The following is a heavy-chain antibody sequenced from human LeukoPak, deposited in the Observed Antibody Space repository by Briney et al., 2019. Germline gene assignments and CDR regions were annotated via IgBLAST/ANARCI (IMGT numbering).Heavy chain of an antibody. J-gene: IGHJ3*02. CDR3: ARGFTLSVAGNGGAFDI. Sequence: SETLSLTCAVYGGSFSGYYWSWIRQPPGKGLEWIGEINHSGSTNYNPSLKSRVTISVDTSKNQFSLKLSSVTAADTAVYYCARGFTLSVAGNGGAFDIWGQGTMVTVS. CDR1: GGSFSGYY. D-gene: IGHD6-19*01. CDR2: INHSGST. V-gene: IGHV4-34*01.